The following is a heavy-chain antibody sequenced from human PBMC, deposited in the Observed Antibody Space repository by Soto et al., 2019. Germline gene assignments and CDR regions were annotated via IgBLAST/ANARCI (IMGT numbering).Heavy chain of an antibody. J-gene: IGHJ6*03. CDR2: IWYDGSNK. Sequence: QVQLVESGGGVVQPGRSLRLSCAASGFTFSSYGMHWVRQAPGKGLEWVAVIWYDGSNKYYADSVKGRFTISRDNSQNALYLQMNSLRAEDTAVYYCARGSPYYYYYYMHVWGKGTTVTVSS. CDR3: ARGSPYYYYYYMHV. CDR1: GFTFSSYG. V-gene: IGHV3-33*01.